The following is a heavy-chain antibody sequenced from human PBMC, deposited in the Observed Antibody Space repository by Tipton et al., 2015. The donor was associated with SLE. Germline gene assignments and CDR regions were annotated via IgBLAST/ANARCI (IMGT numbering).Heavy chain of an antibody. D-gene: IGHD1-26*01. J-gene: IGHJ4*02. V-gene: IGHV4-30-2*01. CDR2: IFRSGNA. CDR1: GDSINSGDYS. CDR3: ARVGAMGAVADY. Sequence: TLSLTCAVSGDSINSGDYSWSWIRQPPGKGLEWIGYIFRSGNAYYNPPLNSRVTISLDMSRNQFSLKLTSVTAADTAVYYCARVGAMGAVADYWGQGTLVTVSS.